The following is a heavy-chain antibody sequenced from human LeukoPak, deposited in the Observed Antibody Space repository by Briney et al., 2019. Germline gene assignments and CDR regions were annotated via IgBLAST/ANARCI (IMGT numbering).Heavy chain of an antibody. Sequence: PSETLSLTCAVYGGSFSGYYWSWIRQPPGKGLEWIGEINHSGSTNYNPSLKSRVTISVDTSKNQFSLKLSSVTAADTAVYYCASHYYDSSGYHTGYWGQGTLVTVSS. CDR2: INHSGST. CDR1: GGSFSGYY. J-gene: IGHJ4*02. CDR3: ASHYYDSSGYHTGY. V-gene: IGHV4-34*01. D-gene: IGHD3-22*01.